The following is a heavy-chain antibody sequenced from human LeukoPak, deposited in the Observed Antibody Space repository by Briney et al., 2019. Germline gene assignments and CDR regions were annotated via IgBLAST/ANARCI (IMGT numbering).Heavy chain of an antibody. J-gene: IGHJ4*02. D-gene: IGHD5-12*01. Sequence: PGGSLRLSCAASGFTFNTYAMTWVRQAPGKGLEWVSSVNHAGVNTYCADSVKGRFTISRDNSQNTLSLQMNNLRGEDTAMYYCATRGFNGPFDYWGQGTLVTVSS. CDR2: VNHAGVNT. CDR1: GFTFNTYA. V-gene: IGHV3-23*01. CDR3: ATRGFNGPFDY.